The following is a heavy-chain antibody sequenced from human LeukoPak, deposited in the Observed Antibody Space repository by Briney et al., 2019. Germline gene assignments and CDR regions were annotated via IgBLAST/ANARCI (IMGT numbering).Heavy chain of an antibody. J-gene: IGHJ4*02. Sequence: ASVRVSCKASVYTFTIYDINWVRQATGQGVEWMGWMNPNSGNTGYAQKFQGRVTITRNTSISTAYMELSSLRSEDTAVYYCARVPSGYDFHFDYWGQGTLVTVSS. CDR3: ARVPSGYDFHFDY. CDR2: MNPNSGNT. D-gene: IGHD5-12*01. V-gene: IGHV1-8*03. CDR1: VYTFTIYD.